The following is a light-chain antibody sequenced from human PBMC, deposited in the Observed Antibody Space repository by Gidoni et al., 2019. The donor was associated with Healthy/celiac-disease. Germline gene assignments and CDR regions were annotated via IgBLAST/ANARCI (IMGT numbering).Light chain of an antibody. Sequence: QSVLTQPPSVSGAPGQRVTITCTGSSSNIGAGYDVHCDQQLPGTAPKLLIYGNSNLPSGVPDRFSGSKSGTSASLAITGLQAEDEADYFCQSYDSSLSGSTVFGGGTKLTVL. CDR3: QSYDSSLSGSTV. CDR2: GNS. V-gene: IGLV1-40*01. CDR1: SSNIGAGYD. J-gene: IGLJ2*01.